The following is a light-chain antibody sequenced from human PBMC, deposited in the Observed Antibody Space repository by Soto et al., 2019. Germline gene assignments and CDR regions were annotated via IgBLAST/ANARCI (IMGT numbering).Light chain of an antibody. CDR2: EVS. J-gene: IGLJ1*01. Sequence: QSVLTQPASVSGSPGQSITISCTGTSSDIGAYNYVPWYQQHPGKAPKLLIYEVSDRPSGVSNRFSGSKSGNTASLTISGLQAEDEADYYCSSYTSISTLVFGSGTKVTVL. V-gene: IGLV2-14*01. CDR1: SSDIGAYNY. CDR3: SSYTSISTLV.